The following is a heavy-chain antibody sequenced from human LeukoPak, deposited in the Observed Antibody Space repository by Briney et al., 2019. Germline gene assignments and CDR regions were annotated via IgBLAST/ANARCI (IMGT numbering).Heavy chain of an antibody. CDR1: GFTFSSYA. Sequence: GGSLRLSCAASGFTFSSYAMKWVRQAPGKGLEWVSYIRSSGDKTYYADSVKGRFTISRDNSKNTVYLQMKSLRAEDTAVYYCAKGWYVMDVWGRGTTGSVSS. D-gene: IGHD6-13*01. V-gene: IGHV3-23*01. CDR3: AKGWYVMDV. J-gene: IGHJ6*02. CDR2: IRSSGDKT.